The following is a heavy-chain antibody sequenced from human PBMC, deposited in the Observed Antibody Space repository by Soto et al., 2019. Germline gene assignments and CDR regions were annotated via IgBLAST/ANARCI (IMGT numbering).Heavy chain of an antibody. CDR3: ARDTYYDSSGYYEANYAFDI. J-gene: IGHJ3*02. CDR1: GFTFSSYG. D-gene: IGHD3-22*01. V-gene: IGHV3-33*01. Sequence: PGGSLRLSCAASGFTFSSYGMHWVRQAPGKGLEWVAVIWYDGSNKYYAESVKGRFTISRNNSKNTLYLQMNSLRAEDTAVYYCARDTYYDSSGYYEANYAFDIWGQGTMVTVSS. CDR2: IWYDGSNK.